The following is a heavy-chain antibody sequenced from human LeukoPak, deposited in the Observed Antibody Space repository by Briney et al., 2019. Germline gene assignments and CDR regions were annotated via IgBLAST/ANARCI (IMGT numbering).Heavy chain of an antibody. V-gene: IGHV3-7*04. CDR3: ARAPLCRGGSSPPNGSAP. D-gene: IGHD2-15*01. J-gene: IGHJ5*02. Sequence: PGGSLRLSCAASGFTFSSYWMSWVRQAPGKGLEWVANIKQDGGEKYYVDSVKGRFTISRDNAKNSLYLQMNRLRAEETAVYYWARAPLCRGGSSPPNGSAPGAKGPRVTVSS. CDR2: IKQDGGEK. CDR1: GFTFSSYW.